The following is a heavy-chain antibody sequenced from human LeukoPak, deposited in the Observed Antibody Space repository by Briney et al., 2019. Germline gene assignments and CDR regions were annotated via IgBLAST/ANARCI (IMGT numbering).Heavy chain of an antibody. CDR2: IYSGGST. J-gene: IGHJ4*02. D-gene: IGHD3-22*01. CDR3: AKIPESSYYYDSSGYSLGYYFDY. CDR1: GFTVSSNY. Sequence: GGSLRLSCAASGFTVSSNYMSWVRQAPGKGLEWVSVIYSGGSTYYADSVKGRFTIFRDNSKNTLYLQMNSLRAEDTAVYHCAKIPESSYYYDSSGYSLGYYFDYWGQGTLVTVSS. V-gene: IGHV3-53*05.